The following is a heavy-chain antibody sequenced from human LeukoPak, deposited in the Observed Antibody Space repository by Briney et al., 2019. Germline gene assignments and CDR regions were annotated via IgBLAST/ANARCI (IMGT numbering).Heavy chain of an antibody. J-gene: IGHJ4*02. CDR3: ARDRYGGIIDY. CDR2: IYPSGST. D-gene: IGHD1-1*01. V-gene: IGHV4-4*07. Sequence: PSETLSLTCTVSGGSINTCYWSWIRQPAGKGLEWIGRIYPSGSTNYNPSLRSRVTMSVDTSKKQFSLKLSSVTAADTAVYYCARDRYGGIIDYWGQGTLVTVSP. CDR1: GGSINTCY.